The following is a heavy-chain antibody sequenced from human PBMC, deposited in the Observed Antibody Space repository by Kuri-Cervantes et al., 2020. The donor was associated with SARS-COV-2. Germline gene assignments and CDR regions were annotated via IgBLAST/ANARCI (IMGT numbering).Heavy chain of an antibody. D-gene: IGHD4-17*01. V-gene: IGHV1-18*01. CDR1: GYTFTSYG. Sequence: ASVKVSCKASGYTFTSYGISWVRQAPGQGREWMGWISAYNGNTNYAQKFHGRVTMTRDTTTSTVYMELSSLRSEDTAVYDCASMRHGDHDYWGQGTLVTVSS. CDR2: ISAYNGNT. CDR3: ASMRHGDHDY. J-gene: IGHJ4*02.